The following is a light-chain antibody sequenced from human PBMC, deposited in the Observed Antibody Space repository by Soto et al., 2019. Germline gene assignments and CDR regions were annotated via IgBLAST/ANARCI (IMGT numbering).Light chain of an antibody. CDR2: GAS. CDR3: QQYDAWPPGT. CDR1: RSIDTY. V-gene: IGKV3-15*01. Sequence: DIVLTQSPAILSASPGERVTLSCRASRSIDTYLAWFQHKPGQAPKLLIFGASTRAAGVPPRFSGGGSGTEFTLTISNLRSEDFAIYVCQQYDAWPPGTFGGGTAVEI. J-gene: IGKJ4*01.